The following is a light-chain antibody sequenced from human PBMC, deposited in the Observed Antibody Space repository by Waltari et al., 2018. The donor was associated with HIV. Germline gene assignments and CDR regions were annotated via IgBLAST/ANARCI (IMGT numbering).Light chain of an antibody. CDR2: HDS. Sequence: SYELTQPPSVSVSPGPTASITCSGAQLDNKNIWWYQPKSGQSPVLVIYHDSKRPPGIPERFSGSSSGHTATLTISETQTVDEADYYCQTWDNNFYVFGTGTKVTVL. V-gene: IGLV3-1*01. J-gene: IGLJ1*01. CDR1: QLDNKN. CDR3: QTWDNNFYV.